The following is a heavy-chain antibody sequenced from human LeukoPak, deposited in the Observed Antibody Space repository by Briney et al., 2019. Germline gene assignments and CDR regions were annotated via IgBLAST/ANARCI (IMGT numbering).Heavy chain of an antibody. D-gene: IGHD3-16*01. V-gene: IGHV3-30*02. Sequence: GGSLRLSCAASGFTFSSYGMHWVRQAPGKGLEWVAFIRYDGSNKYYADSVKGRFTISRDNSKNTLYLQMNSLRAEDTAVYYCAKDPYYDYVWGSQIPHSHFDYWDQGTLVTVSS. CDR2: IRYDGSNK. CDR3: AKDPYYDYVWGSQIPHSHFDY. J-gene: IGHJ4*02. CDR1: GFTFSSYG.